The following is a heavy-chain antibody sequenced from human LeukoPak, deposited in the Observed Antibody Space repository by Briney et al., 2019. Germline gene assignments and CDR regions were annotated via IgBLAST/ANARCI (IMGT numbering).Heavy chain of an antibody. V-gene: IGHV1-18*01. CDR3: ARALAPKYYYDSSGYYLY. CDR2: ISAYNGNT. CDR1: GYTFTSYG. J-gene: IGHJ4*02. Sequence: ASVKVSCKASGYTFTSYGISWVRQAPGQGLEWMGWISAYNGNTNYAQKLQGRVTMTTDTSTSTAYMELRSLRSDHTAVYYCARALAPKYYYDSSGYYLYWGQGTLVTVSS. D-gene: IGHD3-22*01.